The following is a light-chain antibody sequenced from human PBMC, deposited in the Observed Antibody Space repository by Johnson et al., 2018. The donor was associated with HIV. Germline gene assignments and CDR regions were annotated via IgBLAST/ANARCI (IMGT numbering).Light chain of an antibody. CDR2: DDN. J-gene: IGLJ1*01. V-gene: IGLV1-51*01. CDR1: SSTFGNND. Sequence: QSILTQPPSVSAAPGQRVTISCSGASSTFGNNDVSWYQQLPGTAPKLLIYDDNKRPSGIPDRFSGSKSGTSATLGITGLQTGDEADYYCGTWDPSLSAGEVFGTGTKVTVL. CDR3: GTWDPSLSAGEV.